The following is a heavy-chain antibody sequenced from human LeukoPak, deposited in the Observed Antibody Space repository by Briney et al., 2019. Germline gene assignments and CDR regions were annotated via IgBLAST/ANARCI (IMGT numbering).Heavy chain of an antibody. CDR2: ISGSGGST. V-gene: IGHV3-23*01. D-gene: IGHD6-19*01. Sequence: GGSLRLSCAASGFTFSSYAMSWVRQSPGKGLEWVSVISGSGGSTYNADSVKGRFTMSRDNSKTSLYLQMNSLRTEDTALYYCAKDQGASGWGAFDYWGQGTLVTVSS. J-gene: IGHJ4*02. CDR1: GFTFSSYA. CDR3: AKDQGASGWGAFDY.